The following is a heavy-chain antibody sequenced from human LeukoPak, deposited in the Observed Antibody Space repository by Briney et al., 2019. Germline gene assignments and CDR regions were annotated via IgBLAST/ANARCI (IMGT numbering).Heavy chain of an antibody. CDR2: IIPIFGTA. Sequence: SVKVSCKASGGTFSSYAISWVRQAPGQGLEWMGGIIPIFGTANYAQKFQGRVTITADKSTSTAYMELSSLRSEDTAVYYCARIGCSGGSCPAWGDAFDIWGQGTMVTVSS. D-gene: IGHD2-15*01. J-gene: IGHJ3*02. V-gene: IGHV1-69*06. CDR3: ARIGCSGGSCPAWGDAFDI. CDR1: GGTFSSYA.